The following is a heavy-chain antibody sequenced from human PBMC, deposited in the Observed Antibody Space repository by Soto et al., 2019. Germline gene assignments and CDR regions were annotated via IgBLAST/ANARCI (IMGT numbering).Heavy chain of an antibody. CDR1: GYTFTGYY. J-gene: IGHJ3*02. CDR2: INPNSGGT. Sequence: ASVKVSCKASGYTFTGYYMHWVRQAPGQGLEWMGWINPNSGGTNYAQKFRGWVTMTRDTSISTAYMELSRLRSDDTAVYYCARGTSLREGAFDIWGQGTMVTVSS. V-gene: IGHV1-2*04. CDR3: ARGTSLREGAFDI. D-gene: IGHD2-2*01.